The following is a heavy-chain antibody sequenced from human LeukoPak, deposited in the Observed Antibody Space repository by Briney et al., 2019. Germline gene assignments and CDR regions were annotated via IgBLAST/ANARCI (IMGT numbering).Heavy chain of an antibody. J-gene: IGHJ5*02. CDR1: RGTFSSYA. CDR3: ARVNDFWSGYYTGWFDP. CDR2: IIPIFGTA. Sequence: SVKVSCKASRGTFSSYAISWVRQAPGQGLEWMGRIIPIFGTANYAQKFQGRVTITTDESTSTAYMELRSLRSDDTAVYYCARVNDFWSGYYTGWFDPWGQGTLVTVSS. V-gene: IGHV1-69*05. D-gene: IGHD3-3*01.